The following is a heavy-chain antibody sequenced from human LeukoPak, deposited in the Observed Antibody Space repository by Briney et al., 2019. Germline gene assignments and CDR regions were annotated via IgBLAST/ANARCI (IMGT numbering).Heavy chain of an antibody. J-gene: IGHJ4*02. D-gene: IGHD3-22*01. CDR2: IYYSGST. CDR1: GGSISSSSYY. Sequence: SETLSLICTVSGGSISSSSYYWGWIRQPPGKGLEWIGSIYYSGSTYYNPSLKSRVTISVDTSKNQFSLKLSSVTAADTAVYYCATAIDYYDSSGYYWDYWGQGTLVTVSS. CDR3: ATAIDYYDSSGYYWDY. V-gene: IGHV4-39*01.